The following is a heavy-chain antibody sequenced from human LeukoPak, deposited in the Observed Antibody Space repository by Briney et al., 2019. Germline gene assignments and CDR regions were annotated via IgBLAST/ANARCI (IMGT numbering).Heavy chain of an antibody. Sequence: GGSLTLSCAASGFTFSNYVMSWVRQAPGKGLEWVSAISTSGGSTYYADSVKGRFTISRDNSKSTLNLQMNSLRGDDTALYYCAQVMGVRGAPSDNWGQGTLVTVST. D-gene: IGHD3-10*02. J-gene: IGHJ4*02. CDR3: AQVMGVRGAPSDN. V-gene: IGHV3-23*01. CDR1: GFTFSNYV. CDR2: ISTSGGST.